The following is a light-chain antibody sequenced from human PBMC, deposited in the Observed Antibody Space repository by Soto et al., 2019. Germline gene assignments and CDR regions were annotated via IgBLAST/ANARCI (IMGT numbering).Light chain of an antibody. J-gene: IGLJ2*01. CDR1: SSNIGSNF. CDR2: RNN. Sequence: QSVLTQPPSASGTPGQTVTLSCSGSSSNIGSNFVYWYQQLPGTAPKLLNFRNNQRPSGVPDRFSGSKSGTSASLAISGLRSEDEADYYCAAWDDSLSVVFGGGTKLTVL. CDR3: AAWDDSLSVV. V-gene: IGLV1-47*01.